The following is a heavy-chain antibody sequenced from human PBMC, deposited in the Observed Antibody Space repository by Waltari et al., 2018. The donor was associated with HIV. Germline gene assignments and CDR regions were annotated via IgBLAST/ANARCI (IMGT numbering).Heavy chain of an antibody. CDR2: IFSNDEK. Sequence: QVTLKESGPVLVKPTETLTLTCTVSGFSLSNARMGVSWIRQPPGKALEWLAHIFSNDEKSYSTSLKSRLTISKDTSKSQVVLTMTNMDPVDTATYYCARMGGQGDSKRDDAFDIWGQGTMVTVSS. CDR3: ARMGGQGDSKRDDAFDI. CDR1: GFSLSNARMG. J-gene: IGHJ3*02. D-gene: IGHD3-16*01. V-gene: IGHV2-26*01.